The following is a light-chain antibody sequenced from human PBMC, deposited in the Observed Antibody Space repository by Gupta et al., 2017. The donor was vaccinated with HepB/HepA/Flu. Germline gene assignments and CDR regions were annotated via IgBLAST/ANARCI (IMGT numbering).Light chain of an antibody. CDR3: QCSDSRLSGVV. CDR1: TSNNVGGYD. J-gene: IGLJ2*01. V-gene: IGLV1-40*01. CDR2: GNS. Sequence: QSVLTQPPSVSGAPGPTVTISCTGSTSNNVGGYDVHWYQQLPGTAPNILIYGNSNRPSGVPDRCSCSTSGAYASPAIIGVQAEEEADDYCQCSDSRLSGVVFGGGTKLTVL.